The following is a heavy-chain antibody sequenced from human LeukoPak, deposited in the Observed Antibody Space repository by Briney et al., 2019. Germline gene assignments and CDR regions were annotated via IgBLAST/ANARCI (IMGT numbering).Heavy chain of an antibody. D-gene: IGHD3-22*01. Sequence: PGGSLRLSCAASGFTVSNKYMTWVRQAPGKGLEWVSLIYSDGRTYYAGSVKGRCTISRDNSKNTLYLQMNSLRVEDTAVYYCARGLFLSGYLDAFDIWGQGTVVTVSS. CDR1: GFTVSNKY. CDR2: IYSDGRT. J-gene: IGHJ3*02. V-gene: IGHV3-53*01. CDR3: ARGLFLSGYLDAFDI.